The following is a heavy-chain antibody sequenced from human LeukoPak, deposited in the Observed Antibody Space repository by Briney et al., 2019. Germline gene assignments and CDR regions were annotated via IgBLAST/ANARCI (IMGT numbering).Heavy chain of an antibody. V-gene: IGHV4-31*03. D-gene: IGHD4-17*01. CDR3: ARVSTVTTNYFDY. Sequence: PSQTLSLTYTVSGGSISRGGYYWSWIRHHPRKLLEWLGYIYYSGSTYYNPSLKSRVTISVDTSKNQFSLKLSSVTAADTAVYYCARVSTVTTNYFDYWGQGTLVTVSS. J-gene: IGHJ4*02. CDR1: GGSISRGGYY. CDR2: IYYSGST.